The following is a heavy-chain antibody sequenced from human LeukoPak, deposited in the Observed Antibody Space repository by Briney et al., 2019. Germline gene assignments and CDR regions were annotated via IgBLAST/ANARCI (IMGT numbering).Heavy chain of an antibody. D-gene: IGHD3-3*01. V-gene: IGHV1-69*05. CDR1: GVTFKSYS. Sequence: SVKVSCKASGVTFKSYSFSWVRQAPGHRLKWLGGILRLWGTSKSDFAQQFQDRVTITTDEAKTTVYMELSGLRSDDTAMYYCATDHGGKGLELWGQGTVVLVSA. J-gene: IGHJ3*01. CDR2: ILRLWGTS. CDR3: ATDHGGKGLEL.